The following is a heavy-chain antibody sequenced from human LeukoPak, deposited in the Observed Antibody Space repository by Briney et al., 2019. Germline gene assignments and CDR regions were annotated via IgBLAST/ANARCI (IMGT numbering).Heavy chain of an antibody. CDR2: INPGDSDT. J-gene: IGHJ6*02. CDR3: ARHPDCTRTSCYVDYYGMDV. D-gene: IGHD2-2*01. CDR1: GYRFTSYW. V-gene: IGHV5-51*01. Sequence: GESLEISCKGSGYRFTSYWIGWVRQMPGKGLEWMGIINPGDSDTRYSPSFQGQVTILADKSISTAYLQWSSLKASDTAMYYCARHPDCTRTSCYVDYYGMDVWGQGTTVTVSS.